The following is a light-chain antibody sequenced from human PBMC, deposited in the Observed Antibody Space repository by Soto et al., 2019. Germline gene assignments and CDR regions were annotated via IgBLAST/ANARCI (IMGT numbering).Light chain of an antibody. CDR2: GNS. CDR3: QSYDNRLSAWV. J-gene: IGLJ3*02. CDR1: SSNIGAGYD. Sequence: QSVLTQPPSVSGAPGQRVTISCTGSSSNIGAGYDVHWYQQLPGTAPKLLIYGNSNRPSGVPDRFSGSRSGSSGSLAIAGLQAEDEADYYCQSYDNRLSAWVFGGGTKLTVL. V-gene: IGLV1-40*01.